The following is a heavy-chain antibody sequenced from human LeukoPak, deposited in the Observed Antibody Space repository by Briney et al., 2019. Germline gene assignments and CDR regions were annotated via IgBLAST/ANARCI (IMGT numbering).Heavy chain of an antibody. Sequence: SETLSLTCAVYGGSFSGYYWSWIRQPPGKGLEWIGEINHSGSTNYNPSLKSRVTISVDTSKNQFFLKLSSVTAADTAVYYCARVFYGSGRFDYWGQGTLVTVSS. CDR3: ARVFYGSGRFDY. J-gene: IGHJ4*02. V-gene: IGHV4-34*01. CDR2: INHSGST. CDR1: GGSFSGYY. D-gene: IGHD3-10*01.